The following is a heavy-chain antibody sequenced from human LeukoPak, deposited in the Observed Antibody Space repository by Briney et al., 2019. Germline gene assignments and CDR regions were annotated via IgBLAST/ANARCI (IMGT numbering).Heavy chain of an antibody. V-gene: IGHV3-30*18. CDR1: GFTFSSYG. J-gene: IGHJ4*02. Sequence: PGGSLRLSCVTSGFTFSSYGMHWVRQAPGKGLEWVAVISYDGSNKYYADSVKGRFTISRDNSKNTLYLQMNSLRAEDTAVYYCAKELYSYSYSPFDYWGQGTLVTVSS. CDR2: ISYDGSNK. D-gene: IGHD5-18*01. CDR3: AKELYSYSYSPFDY.